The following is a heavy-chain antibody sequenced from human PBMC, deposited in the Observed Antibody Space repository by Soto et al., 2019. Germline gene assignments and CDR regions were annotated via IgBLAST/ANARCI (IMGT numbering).Heavy chain of an antibody. V-gene: IGHV1-8*01. CDR1: GYTFTSYD. CDR3: ARVDRYYDILTGQSYYMDV. D-gene: IGHD3-9*01. J-gene: IGHJ6*03. CDR2: MNPNSGNT. Sequence: ASVKVSCKASGYTFTSYDINWVRQATGQRLDWMGWMNPNSGNTGYAQKFQGRVTMTRNTSISTAYMELSSLRSEDTAVYYCARVDRYYDILTGQSYYMDVWGKGTTVTVSS.